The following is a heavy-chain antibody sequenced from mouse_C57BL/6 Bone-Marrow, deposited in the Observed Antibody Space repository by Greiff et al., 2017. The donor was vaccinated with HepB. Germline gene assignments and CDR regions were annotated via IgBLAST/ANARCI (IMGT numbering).Heavy chain of an antibody. CDR3: ARHSSGYWFAY. Sequence: VQLQQSDAELVKPGASVKISCKVSGYTFTDHTIHWMKQRPEQGLEWIGYIYPRDGSTKYNEKFKGKATLTADTSSNTAYLQLSSLTSEDTAIYYCARHSSGYWFAYWGQGTLVTVSA. D-gene: IGHD3-2*02. CDR2: IYPRDGST. V-gene: IGHV1-78*01. J-gene: IGHJ3*01. CDR1: GYTFTDHT.